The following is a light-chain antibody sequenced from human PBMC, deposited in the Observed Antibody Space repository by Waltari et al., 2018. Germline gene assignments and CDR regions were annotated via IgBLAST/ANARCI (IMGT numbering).Light chain of an antibody. Sequence: SYELPQPPSVPVSLGQLARIPGAGEALPRKYDYVYLQKPGQAPVLVIYKDSERPSGIPERFSGSSSGTIVTLTISGVQAEDEADYYCLSADSSGTYRVFGTGTKVTVL. CDR2: KDS. CDR3: LSADSSGTYRV. J-gene: IGLJ1*01. CDR1: ALPRKY. V-gene: IGLV3-16*01.